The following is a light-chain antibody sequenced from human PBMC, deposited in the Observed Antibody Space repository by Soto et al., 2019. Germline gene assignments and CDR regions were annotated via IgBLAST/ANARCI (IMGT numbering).Light chain of an antibody. CDR3: SSYTISNTLV. Sequence: QSALTQPASVSGSPGQSITISCTGTSSDVGGYNYVSWYQQYPGKAPKLMIYDVSNRPSGVSNRFSGSKSGNTASLTISGLQAEYEADYYCSSYTISNTLVFGSGTKVTVL. V-gene: IGLV2-14*01. CDR1: SSDVGGYNY. CDR2: DVS. J-gene: IGLJ1*01.